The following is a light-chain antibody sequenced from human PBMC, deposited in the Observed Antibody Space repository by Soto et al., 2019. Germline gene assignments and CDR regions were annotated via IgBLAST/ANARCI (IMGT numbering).Light chain of an antibody. Sequence: EIVLTQSPGTLSLSPGERATPSCWASQTISSNYLAWYQQKPGQAPRLLIYGASSRATGIPDRFSGSGSGTDFTLTISRLEPEDFAVYYCQQYGSSPPVTFGPGTKVDIE. CDR3: QQYGSSPPVT. J-gene: IGKJ3*01. CDR2: GAS. V-gene: IGKV3-20*01. CDR1: QTISSNY.